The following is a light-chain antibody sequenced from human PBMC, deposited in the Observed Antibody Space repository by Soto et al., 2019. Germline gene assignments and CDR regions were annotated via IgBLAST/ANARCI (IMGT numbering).Light chain of an antibody. Sequence: DIQMTQSPSTLSASVGDRVTITCRASQSISSHLAWHQQKPGKAPEVLIYDASTLESGVSSRFSGSGSGTNFTLTISNLQPDDFATYFCQQYSSNFYTFGQGTKVEIK. V-gene: IGKV1-5*01. CDR3: QQYSSNFYT. CDR2: DAS. J-gene: IGKJ2*01. CDR1: QSISSH.